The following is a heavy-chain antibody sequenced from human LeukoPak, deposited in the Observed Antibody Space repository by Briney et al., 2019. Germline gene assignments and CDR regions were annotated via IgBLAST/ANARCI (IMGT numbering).Heavy chain of an antibody. CDR3: AKYFASGSYYKLPH. CDR1: GFTFSSYA. Sequence: GGSVRLSCAASGFTFSSYAMSWVHQAPGKWLECVSTISGSGAYTYYADSVKGRFTISRDNSKNTLYLQMNSLRAEDTAVYYCAKYFASGSYYKLPHWGQGTLVTVSS. J-gene: IGHJ1*01. CDR2: ISGSGAYT. D-gene: IGHD3-10*01. V-gene: IGHV3-23*01.